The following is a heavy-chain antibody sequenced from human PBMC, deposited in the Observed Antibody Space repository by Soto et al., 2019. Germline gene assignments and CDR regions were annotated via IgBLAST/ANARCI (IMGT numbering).Heavy chain of an antibody. Sequence: PWGSLRLSCAASGFTFSIYAMSWVLQAPWKGLEWVSAISGSGGSTYYADSVKGRFTISRDNSKNTLYLQMNSLRAEDTAVYYCAKDSLSSGYYSGPDYWGQGTLVTVSS. CDR1: GFTFSIYA. CDR3: AKDSLSSGYYSGPDY. D-gene: IGHD3-22*01. V-gene: IGHV3-23*01. CDR2: ISGSGGST. J-gene: IGHJ4*02.